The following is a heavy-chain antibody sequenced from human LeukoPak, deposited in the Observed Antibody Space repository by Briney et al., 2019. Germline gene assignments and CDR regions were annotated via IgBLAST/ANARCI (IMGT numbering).Heavy chain of an antibody. J-gene: IGHJ6*03. CDR2: IYTSGST. CDR1: GGSISSYY. CDR3: ARDSLGRTYYYDSSEGDYYYYYYMDV. Sequence: SETLSLTCTVSGGSISSYYWSWIRQPAGKGLEWIGRIYTSGSTNYNPPLKSRVTMSVDTSKNQFSLKLSSVTAADTAVYYCARDSLGRTYYYDSSEGDYYYYYYMDVWGKGTTVTVSS. D-gene: IGHD3-22*01. V-gene: IGHV4-4*07.